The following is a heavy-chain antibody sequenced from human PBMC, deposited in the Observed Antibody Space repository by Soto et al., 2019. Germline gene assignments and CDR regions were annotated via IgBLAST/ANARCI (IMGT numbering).Heavy chain of an antibody. CDR3: ANTLYCSSTSCVDAFDI. CDR2: LSWNSGSI. CDR1: GFTFDDYA. D-gene: IGHD2-2*01. V-gene: IGHV3-9*01. J-gene: IGHJ3*02. Sequence: EVQLVESGGGLVQPGRSLRLSCAASGFTFDDYAMHWVRQAPGKGLEWVSGLSWNSGSIGYADSVKGRFTISRDNAKNSLYLQMNSLRAEDTALYYCANTLYCSSTSCVDAFDIWGQGTMVTVSS.